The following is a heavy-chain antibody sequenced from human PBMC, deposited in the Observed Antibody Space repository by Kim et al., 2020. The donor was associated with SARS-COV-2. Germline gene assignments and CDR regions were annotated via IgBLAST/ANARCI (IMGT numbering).Heavy chain of an antibody. V-gene: IGHV3-74*01. CDR3: ARERLGELSFEGSGAFDI. Sequence: GGSLRLSCAASGFTFSSYWMHWVRQAPGKGLVWVSRINSDGSSTSYADSVKGRFTISRDNAKNTLYLQMNSLRAEDTAVYYCARERLGELSFEGSGAFDIWGQGTMVTVSS. D-gene: IGHD3-16*02. J-gene: IGHJ3*02. CDR1: GFTFSSYW. CDR2: INSDGSST.